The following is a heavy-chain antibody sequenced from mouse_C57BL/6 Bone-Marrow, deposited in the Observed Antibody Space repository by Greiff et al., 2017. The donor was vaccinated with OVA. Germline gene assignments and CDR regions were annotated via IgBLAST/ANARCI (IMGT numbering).Heavy chain of an antibody. CDR3: ARDGYYGEYC. D-gene: IGHD2-3*01. Sequence: EVQVVESGGGLVKPGGSLKLSCAASGFTFSSYAMSWVRQTPEKRLEWVATISDGGSYTYYPDNVKGRFTISRDNAKNNLYLQMSHLKSEDTAMYYCARDGYYGEYCWGQGTTLTVSS. CDR1: GFTFSSYA. V-gene: IGHV5-4*01. CDR2: ISDGGSYT. J-gene: IGHJ2*01.